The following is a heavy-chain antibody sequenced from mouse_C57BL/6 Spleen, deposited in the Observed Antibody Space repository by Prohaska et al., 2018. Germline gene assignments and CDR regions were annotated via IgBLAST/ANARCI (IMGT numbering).Heavy chain of an antibody. CDR1: GFTFSDYY. Sequence: EVKLVESEGGLVQPGSSMKLSCTASGFTFSDYYMAWVRQVPEKGLEWVANINYDGSSTYYLDSLKSRFIISRDNAKNILYLQMSSLKSEDTATYYCASYYSNYYAMDYWGQGTSVTVSS. D-gene: IGHD2-5*01. CDR2: INYDGSST. V-gene: IGHV5-16*01. CDR3: ASYYSNYYAMDY. J-gene: IGHJ4*01.